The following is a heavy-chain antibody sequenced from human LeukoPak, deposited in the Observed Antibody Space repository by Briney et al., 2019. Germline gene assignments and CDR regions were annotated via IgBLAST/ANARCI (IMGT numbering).Heavy chain of an antibody. V-gene: IGHV5-51*01. CDR1: GYSFTSYW. CDR2: IYPGDSDT. J-gene: IGHJ4*02. CDR3: ARLPPYYYDSSGYPDY. Sequence: GESLKISCKGSGYSFTSYWIGWVRQMPGKGLEWMGIIYPGDSDTRYSPSFQGQVTISADKSISTAYLQWSSLKASDTAMYYCARLPPYYYDSSGYPDYWGQGTLVTASS. D-gene: IGHD3-22*01.